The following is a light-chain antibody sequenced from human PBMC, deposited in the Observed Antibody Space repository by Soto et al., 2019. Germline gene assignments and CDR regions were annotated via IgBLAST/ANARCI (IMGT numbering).Light chain of an antibody. Sequence: DIQMTQSPSTLSSSVGDRVTITCRASHSISVWLAWYQQKPGKAPKLLIYQASTLESGVPSRFSGRGSGADFTLTISSLQPDDFATYYCQQYNSYSWTFGPGTKVDIK. CDR1: HSISVW. CDR3: QQYNSYSWT. J-gene: IGKJ1*01. CDR2: QAS. V-gene: IGKV1-5*03.